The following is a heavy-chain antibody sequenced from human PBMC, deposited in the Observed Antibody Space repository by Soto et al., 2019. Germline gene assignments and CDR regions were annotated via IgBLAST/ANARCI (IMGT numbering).Heavy chain of an antibody. CDR3: ARMDTAMEYYFDY. D-gene: IGHD5-18*01. J-gene: IGHJ4*02. Sequence: GGSLRLSCAATGFMFGTYWMSWVRQAPGKGLEWVAVIWYDGSNKYYADSVKGRFTISRDNSKNTLYLQMNSLRAEDTAVYYCARMDTAMEYYFDYWGQGTLVTVS. CDR2: IWYDGSNK. V-gene: IGHV3-33*08. CDR1: GFMFGTYW.